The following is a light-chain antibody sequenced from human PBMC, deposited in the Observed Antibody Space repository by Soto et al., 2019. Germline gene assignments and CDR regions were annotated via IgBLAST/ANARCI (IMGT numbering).Light chain of an antibody. V-gene: IGLV2-14*01. CDR1: ISDFVVYNY. CDR3: SSHTLSRALQV. CDR2: GVS. Sequence: QSALTQPASVSGSPGQSITISCSGTISDFVVYNYVSWYQQHPGKAPKLMLYGVSKRPSGVSNRFSGSKSGNTASLTISGLQAEDEADYYCSSHTLSRALQVFGTGTKVIVL. J-gene: IGLJ1*01.